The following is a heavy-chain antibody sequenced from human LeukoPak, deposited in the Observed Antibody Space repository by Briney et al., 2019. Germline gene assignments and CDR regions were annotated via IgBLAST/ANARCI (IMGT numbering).Heavy chain of an antibody. CDR2: INHSGST. V-gene: IGHV4-34*01. CDR3: ARGLDYDSFDI. Sequence: PSETLSLTCAVYGGSFSGYYWSWIRQPPGKGLEWIGEINHSGSTNYNPSLKSRVTISVDTSKNQFSLKLSSVTAADTAVYYCARGLDYDSFDIWGQGTMVTVSS. D-gene: IGHD3-22*01. J-gene: IGHJ3*02. CDR1: GGSFSGYY.